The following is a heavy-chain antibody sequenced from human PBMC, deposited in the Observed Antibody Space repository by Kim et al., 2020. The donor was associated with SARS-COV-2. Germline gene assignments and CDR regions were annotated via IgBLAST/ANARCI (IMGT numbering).Heavy chain of an antibody. Sequence: GGSLRLSCAASGFTFSSCAIHWVRQAPGKGLEWVAVISYDGSNKNYADSVKGRFTISRDNSKNTLYLQMNSLRAEDTALYYCARDQWSRLRGLTYSYYGMDGWGQGTTVTVSS. J-gene: IGHJ6*02. CDR2: ISYDGSNK. D-gene: IGHD3-10*01. V-gene: IGHV3-30-3*01. CDR1: GFTFSSCA. CDR3: ARDQWSRLRGLTYSYYGMDG.